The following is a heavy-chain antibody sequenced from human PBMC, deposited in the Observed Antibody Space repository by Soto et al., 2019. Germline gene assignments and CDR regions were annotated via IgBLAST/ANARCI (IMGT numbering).Heavy chain of an antibody. J-gene: IGHJ4*02. Sequence: PGGSLRLSCAAFGFTFSSYSMNWVRQAPGKGLEWVSSISSSSSYIYYADSVKGRFTISRDNAKNSLYLQMNSLRAEDTAVYYCAVGYSGYWANWGQGTLVNVSS. CDR1: GFTFSSYS. D-gene: IGHD5-12*01. CDR3: AVGYSGYWAN. V-gene: IGHV3-21*01. CDR2: ISSSSSYI.